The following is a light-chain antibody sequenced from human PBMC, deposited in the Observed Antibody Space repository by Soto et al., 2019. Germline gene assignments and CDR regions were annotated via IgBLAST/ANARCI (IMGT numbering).Light chain of an antibody. J-gene: IGKJ5*01. CDR2: GAS. Sequence: EIMMTQSPATLSVTPGERATLSCRASQSISDTLAWYQQKPGQAPRLLIHGASTRAPGFPARFSGSGSGTDFTLTISRLEPEDFAVYYCQQYGSSPTFGQGTRLEIK. CDR3: QQYGSSPT. V-gene: IGKV3-15*01. CDR1: QSISDT.